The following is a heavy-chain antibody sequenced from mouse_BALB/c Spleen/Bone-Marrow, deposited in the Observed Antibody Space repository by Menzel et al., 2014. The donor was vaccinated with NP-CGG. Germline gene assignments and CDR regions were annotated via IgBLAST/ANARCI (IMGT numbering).Heavy chain of an antibody. V-gene: IGHV1S81*02. Sequence: LVESGAELVKPGASVKLSCKAPGYTFTSYYMYWVKQRPGQGLEWIGEINPSNGGTNFNEKFKSKATLTVDKSSSTAYMQLSSLTSEDSAVYYCTRSTMITYFDYWGQGTTLTVSS. CDR1: GYTFTSYY. J-gene: IGHJ2*01. CDR3: TRSTMITYFDY. CDR2: INPSNGGT. D-gene: IGHD2-4*01.